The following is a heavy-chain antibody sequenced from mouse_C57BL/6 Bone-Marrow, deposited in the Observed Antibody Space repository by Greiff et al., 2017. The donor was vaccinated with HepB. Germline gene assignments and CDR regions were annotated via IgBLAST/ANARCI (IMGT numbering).Heavy chain of an antibody. D-gene: IGHD1-1*01. J-gene: IGHJ4*01. V-gene: IGHV10-1*01. CDR2: IRSKSNNYAT. CDR3: VRGGLTTVGY. Sequence: EVKLVESGGGLVQPKGSLKLSCAASGFSFNTYAMNWVRQAPGKGLEWVARIRSKSNNYATYYADSVKDRFTISRDDSESMLYLQMNNLKTEDTAMYYCVRGGLTTVGYWGQGTSVTVSS. CDR1: GFSFNTYA.